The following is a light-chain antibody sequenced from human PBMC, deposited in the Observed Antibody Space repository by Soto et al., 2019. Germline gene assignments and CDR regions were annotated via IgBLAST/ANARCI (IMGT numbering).Light chain of an antibody. CDR1: RSILKN. J-gene: IGKJ1*01. V-gene: IGKV3-15*01. CDR2: GAS. CDR3: QHYYNWPRT. Sequence: ERIMTQSPATLSVSPGERVTLSCGASRSILKNLAWYQHKPGQPPRLLIYGASTRATNIPGRFSGSGSGTEFTLTIGSLQSEDFAVYYCQHYYNWPRTFGQGTKVDIK.